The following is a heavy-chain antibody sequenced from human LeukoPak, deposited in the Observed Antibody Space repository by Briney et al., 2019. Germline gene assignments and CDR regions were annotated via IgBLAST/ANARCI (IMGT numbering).Heavy chain of an antibody. CDR2: INLNSGGT. CDR3: ATGYNYYGSGNWFDP. CDR1: GYTFTGYY. J-gene: IGHJ5*02. Sequence: ASVKVSCKASGYTFTGYYMHRVRQAPGQGLEWMGWINLNSGGTNYAQKFQDRVTMTRDTSISTAYMELSRLRSGDTAVYFCATGYNYYGSGNWFDPWGQGTLVTVSS. V-gene: IGHV1-2*02. D-gene: IGHD3-10*01.